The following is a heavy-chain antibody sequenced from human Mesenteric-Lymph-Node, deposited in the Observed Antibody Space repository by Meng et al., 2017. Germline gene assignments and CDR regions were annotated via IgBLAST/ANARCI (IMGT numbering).Heavy chain of an antibody. CDR3: AAGYGDYLASFDY. J-gene: IGHJ4*02. V-gene: IGHV1-69*01. CDR1: GYTFTGYY. D-gene: IGHD4-17*01. Sequence: QVRLVQAGAEVKKPGASVKVSCKASGYTFTGYYMHWVRQAPGQGLEWMGGIIPIFGTANYAQKFQGRVTITADESTSTAYMELSSLRSEDTAVYYCAAGYGDYLASFDYWGQGTLVTVSS. CDR2: IIPIFGTA.